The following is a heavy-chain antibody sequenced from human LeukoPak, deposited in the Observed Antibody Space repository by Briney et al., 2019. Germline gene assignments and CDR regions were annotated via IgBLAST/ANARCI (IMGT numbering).Heavy chain of an antibody. CDR2: ISSSGSTI. CDR3: ARDGGPKMATINFDY. J-gene: IGHJ4*02. D-gene: IGHD5-24*01. CDR1: GFTFSSYE. V-gene: IGHV3-48*03. Sequence: GGSLRLSCAASGFTFSSYEMNWVRQAPGKGLEWVSYISSSGSTIYYADSVKGRFTISRDNAKNSLYLQMNSLRAEDTAVYYCARDGGPKMATINFDYWGQGTLVTVSS.